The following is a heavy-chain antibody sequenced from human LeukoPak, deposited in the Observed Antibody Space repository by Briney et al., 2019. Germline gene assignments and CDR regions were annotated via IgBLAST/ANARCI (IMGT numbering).Heavy chain of an antibody. CDR3: ASRITIFGVDSAFDI. J-gene: IGHJ3*02. Sequence: PSETLSLTCTVSGYSISSGYYWGWIRQPPGKWLEWIGSIYHSGSTYYNTSLKSRVTISVDTSKNQFSLKLSSLTAADTAVYYCASRITIFGVDSAFDIWGQGTMVTVSS. D-gene: IGHD3-3*01. CDR1: GYSISSGYY. CDR2: IYHSGST. V-gene: IGHV4-38-2*02.